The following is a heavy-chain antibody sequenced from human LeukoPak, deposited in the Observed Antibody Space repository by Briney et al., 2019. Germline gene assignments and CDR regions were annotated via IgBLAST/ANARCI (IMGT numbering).Heavy chain of an antibody. CDR3: ARRTFGSLLRRGYFDY. J-gene: IGHJ4*02. CDR2: INHSGST. D-gene: IGHD3-10*01. Sequence: PSETLSLTCAVYGGSFSGYYWSWIRQPPGKGLEWIGEINHSGSTNYNPSLKSRVTISVDTSKNQFSLKLSSVTAADTAVYYCARRTFGSLLRRGYFDYWGQGTLVTVSS. CDR1: GGSFSGYY. V-gene: IGHV4-34*01.